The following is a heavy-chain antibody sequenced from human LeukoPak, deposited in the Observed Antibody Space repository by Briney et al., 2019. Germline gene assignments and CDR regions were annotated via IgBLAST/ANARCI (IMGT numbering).Heavy chain of an antibody. Sequence: PGGSLRLSCAASEFTFSNYGMHWVRQAPGKGLEWVAVIWYDGSNTYYADSVKGRFTISRDNSKNTLYLQVNSLRAADTAVYYCAKVQEMATILPPFHYWGQGTLVTVSS. CDR3: AKVQEMATILPPFHY. D-gene: IGHD5-24*01. J-gene: IGHJ4*02. CDR1: EFTFSNYG. V-gene: IGHV3-33*06. CDR2: IWYDGSNT.